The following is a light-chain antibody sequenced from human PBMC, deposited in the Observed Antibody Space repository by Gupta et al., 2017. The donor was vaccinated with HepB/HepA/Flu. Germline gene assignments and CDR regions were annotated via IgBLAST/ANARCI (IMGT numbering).Light chain of an antibody. CDR1: SSDVGCYNY. CDR3: CSYAGSYNVV. Sequence: QSALTQPRSVSGSPGQSVTISCTGTSSDVGCYNYFSWYQQHPGKAPKLMIYDVSKRPSGVPDRFSGSKSGNTASLTISGLQAEDEADYYCCSYAGSYNVVFGGGTKLTVL. V-gene: IGLV2-11*01. CDR2: DVS. J-gene: IGLJ2*01.